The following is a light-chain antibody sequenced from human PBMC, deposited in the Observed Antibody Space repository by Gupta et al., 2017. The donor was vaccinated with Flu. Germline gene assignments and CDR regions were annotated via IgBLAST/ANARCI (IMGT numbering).Light chain of an antibody. J-gene: IGLJ3*02. CDR3: LSWDSSLSAEV. CDR1: SSNIGSNF. Sequence: SVLTQPPSVSAAPGQKVTISCSGSSSNIGSNFVSWYQQLPRTAPKLLIYENNKRPSGIPDRFSGSKSGASATLGITGLQTGDEADYYCLSWDSSLSAEVFGGGTKLTVL. CDR2: ENN. V-gene: IGLV1-51*02.